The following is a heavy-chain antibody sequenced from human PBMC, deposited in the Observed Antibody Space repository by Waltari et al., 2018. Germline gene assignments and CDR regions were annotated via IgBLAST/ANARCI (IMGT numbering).Heavy chain of an antibody. J-gene: IGHJ5*02. V-gene: IGHV3-7*03. D-gene: IGHD4-4*01. CDR2: IKHNGSSK. CDR3: ARSAKSLADSWFDP. Sequence: EVQLVESGGALVQPGGSLSLSFAASGLPFSRDWMNRVRQAPGQGPGWVMNIKHNGSSKYYGDVLKGRLGISIDNAKTSLYLQMFILRVDDTAVYYCARSAKSLADSWFDPWGQGTLVIVS. CDR1: GLPFSRDW.